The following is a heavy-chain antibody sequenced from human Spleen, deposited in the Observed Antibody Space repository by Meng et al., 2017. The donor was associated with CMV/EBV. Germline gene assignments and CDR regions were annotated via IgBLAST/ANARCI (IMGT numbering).Heavy chain of an antibody. CDR1: GFTFSSYG. D-gene: IGHD2-8*02. V-gene: IGHV3-30*03. Sequence: SGFTFSSYGMHWVRQAPGKGLEWVAVISYDGSNKYYADSVKGRFTISRDNSKNTLYLQMNSLRAEDTAVYYCARFSGYNTGDYSLDYWGQGSLVTVSS. CDR3: ARFSGYNTGDYSLDY. CDR2: ISYDGSNK. J-gene: IGHJ4*02.